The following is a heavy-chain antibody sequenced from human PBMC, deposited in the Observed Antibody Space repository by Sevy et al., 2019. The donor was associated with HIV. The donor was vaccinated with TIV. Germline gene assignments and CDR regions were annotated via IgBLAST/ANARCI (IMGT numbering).Heavy chain of an antibody. CDR1: GYTFTSYD. CDR2: MNPNSGNT. J-gene: IGHJ6*02. V-gene: IGHV1-8*03. D-gene: IGHD2-8*02. Sequence: ASVKVSCRASGYTFTSYDINWVRQASGQGLEWMGWMNPNSGNTGYAQKFQGRVTFTRNTSITTAYMELSSLRSEDTAIYYCAREYPGGRFGCFDYWFGSSDYYPMDVWGQGTTVTVSS. CDR3: AREYPGGRFGCFDYWFGSSDYYPMDV.